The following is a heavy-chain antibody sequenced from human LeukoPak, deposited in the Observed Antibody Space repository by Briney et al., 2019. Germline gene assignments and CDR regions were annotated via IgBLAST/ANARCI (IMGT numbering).Heavy chain of an antibody. D-gene: IGHD1-26*01. CDR2: IYYSGST. J-gene: IGHJ4*02. CDR3: ARVGYSGSYSTFYYFDY. CDR1: GGSISSYY. Sequence: SETLSLTCTVSGGSISSYYWSWIRQPPGKGLEWIGYIYYSGSTNYNPSLKSRVTISVDTSKNQFSLKLSSVTAADTAVYYCARVGYSGSYSTFYYFDYWGQGTLVTVSS. V-gene: IGHV4-59*01.